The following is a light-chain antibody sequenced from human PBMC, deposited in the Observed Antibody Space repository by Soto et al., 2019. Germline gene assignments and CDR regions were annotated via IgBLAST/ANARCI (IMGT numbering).Light chain of an antibody. CDR3: QQYDEFPLT. CDR2: DAS. CDR1: QSLANY. Sequence: DVRLTQSPSTLSASLGDRVAITCQASQSLANYLNWFQQRPGTAPQLLISDASHLEPGVPLRFRGQRSDAVFTLAITNLQAEDFATYYCQQYDEFPLTFGGGTRVEV. V-gene: IGKV1-33*01. J-gene: IGKJ4*01.